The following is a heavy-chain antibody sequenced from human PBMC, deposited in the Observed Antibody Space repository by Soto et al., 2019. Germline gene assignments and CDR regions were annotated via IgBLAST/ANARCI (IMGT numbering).Heavy chain of an antibody. D-gene: IGHD5-18*01. J-gene: IGHJ4*02. V-gene: IGHV4-38-2*01. CDR3: ARGDLSVDMAMVSFDY. Sequence: SETLSLTCAVSGYSISNGHYWGWIRQPPGKGLEWIGSVYHSGSTYYSPPLKSRVSISADTSKNQFSLTLSSVTAADTAVYYCARGDLSVDMAMVSFDYWGQGTLVTVSS. CDR2: VYHSGST. CDR1: GYSISNGHY.